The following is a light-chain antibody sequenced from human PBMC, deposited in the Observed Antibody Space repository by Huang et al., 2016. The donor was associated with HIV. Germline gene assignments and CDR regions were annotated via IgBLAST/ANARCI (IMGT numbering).Light chain of an antibody. V-gene: IGKV2-28*01. CDR1: QSLLHSTGYKD. J-gene: IGKJ1*01. Sequence: DIVMTQSPRSLSVTPGEPASISCRSSQSLLHSTGYKDLDWYLQKPGQSTQLLVYLGSKRASGVPDSVSGSGSGTDFTLRISRVEADDVGVYYCRQDLQTWTFGQGTQVEIK. CDR2: LGS. CDR3: RQDLQTWT.